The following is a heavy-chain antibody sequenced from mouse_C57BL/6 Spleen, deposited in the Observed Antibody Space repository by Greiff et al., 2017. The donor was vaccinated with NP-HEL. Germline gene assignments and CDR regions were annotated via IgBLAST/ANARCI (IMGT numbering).Heavy chain of an antibody. CDR1: GYTFTDYN. Sequence: EVQLQQSGPELVKPGASVKMSCKASGYTFTDYNMHWVKQSHGKSLEWIGYINPNNGGTSYNQKFKGKATLTVNKSSSTAYMELRSLTSEDSAVYYCARGRGDYDGDLYWYFDVWGTGTTVTVSS. J-gene: IGHJ1*03. D-gene: IGHD2-4*01. V-gene: IGHV1-22*01. CDR3: ARGRGDYDGDLYWYFDV. CDR2: INPNNGGT.